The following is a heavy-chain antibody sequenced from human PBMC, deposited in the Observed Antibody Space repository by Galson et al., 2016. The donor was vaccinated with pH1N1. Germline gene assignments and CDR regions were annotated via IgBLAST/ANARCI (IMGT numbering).Heavy chain of an antibody. CDR1: GFSFSSYG. J-gene: IGHJ4*02. CDR2: IWYDGTKQ. Sequence: SLRLSCAASGFSFSSYGMHWVRQAPGKGLEWLALIWYDGTKQNYGDSVKGRVTISRDNSKNTLYLQLNSLRVEDTAVYFCARGYDCSNGYFHYFDNWGQGTLVPVSS. D-gene: IGHD3-3*01. V-gene: IGHV3-33*01. CDR3: ARGYDCSNGYFHYFDN.